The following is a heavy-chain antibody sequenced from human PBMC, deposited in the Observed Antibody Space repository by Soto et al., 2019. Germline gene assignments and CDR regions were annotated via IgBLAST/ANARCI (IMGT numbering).Heavy chain of an antibody. CDR3: AHIVVAGLGYYFDY. Sequence: QITLKESGPTLVKPTQTLTLTCTFSGFSLSSTRMAVGWIRQPPGKALEWLALIYWDDDKRYSPFRKSSLTITKDTSKNQVVLTMSNMDPVDTARYYCAHIVVAGLGYYFDYWGQETLVTVSS. D-gene: IGHD6-19*01. J-gene: IGHJ4*02. CDR2: IYWDDDK. V-gene: IGHV2-5*02. CDR1: GFSLSSTRMA.